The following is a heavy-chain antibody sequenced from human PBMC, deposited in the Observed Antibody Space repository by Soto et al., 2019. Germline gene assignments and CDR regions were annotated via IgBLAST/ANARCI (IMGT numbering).Heavy chain of an antibody. D-gene: IGHD2-21*01. Sequence: VKVSCKASGYTFTSYGISWVRQAPGQGLERMGWISAYNGNTNYAQKLQGRVTMTTDTSTSTAYMELRRLRYDDTAEYNCEIDCALGENYYHYRMDVSAQGTTVTVSS. CDR2: ISAYNGNT. J-gene: IGHJ6*02. V-gene: IGHV1-18*01. CDR3: EIDCALGENYYHYRMDV. CDR1: GYTFTSYG.